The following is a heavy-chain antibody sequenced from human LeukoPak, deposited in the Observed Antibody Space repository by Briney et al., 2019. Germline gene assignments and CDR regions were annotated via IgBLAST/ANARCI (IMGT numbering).Heavy chain of an antibody. CDR2: INTNTGDP. D-gene: IGHD3-3*02. V-gene: IGHV7-4-1*02. CDR3: ASETRGISGEGDY. CDR1: VYTFTSYA. Sequence: ASVNVSCKASVYTFTSYAMNWVRQGPGQGLGWVGWINTNTGDPTYAQGFTGRFVFSLDTTVSTAYLQISSLKAEDTTVCYCASETRGISGEGDYWGQGPLVTVSS. J-gene: IGHJ4*02.